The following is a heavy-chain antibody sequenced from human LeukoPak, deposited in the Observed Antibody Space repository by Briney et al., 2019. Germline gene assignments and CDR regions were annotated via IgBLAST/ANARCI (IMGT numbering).Heavy chain of an antibody. CDR3: AREVGGLPPGNGVFDY. CDR2: INPSGGST. CDR1: GYTFTSYY. V-gene: IGHV1-46*01. D-gene: IGHD3-10*01. J-gene: IGHJ4*02. Sequence: ASVKVSCKASGYTFTSYYMHWVRQAPGQGLEWMGIINPSGGSTSYAQKFQGRVTMTRDTSTSTVYMELSSLRSKDTAVYYCAREVGGLPPGNGVFDYWGQGTLVTVSS.